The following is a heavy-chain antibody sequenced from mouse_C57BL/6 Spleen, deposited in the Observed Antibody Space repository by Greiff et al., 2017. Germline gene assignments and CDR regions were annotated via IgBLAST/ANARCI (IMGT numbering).Heavy chain of an antibody. V-gene: IGHV5-12*01. CDR2: ISNGGGST. CDR1: GFTFSDYY. J-gene: IGHJ1*03. CDR3: ARPHYYGSSYWYFDV. D-gene: IGHD1-1*01. Sequence: DVQLVESGGGLVQPGGSLKLSCAASGFTFSDYYMYWVRQTPEKRLEWVAYISNGGGSTYYPDTVKGRFTISRDNAKNTLYLQMSRLKSEDTAMYYCARPHYYGSSYWYFDVWGTGTTVTVSS.